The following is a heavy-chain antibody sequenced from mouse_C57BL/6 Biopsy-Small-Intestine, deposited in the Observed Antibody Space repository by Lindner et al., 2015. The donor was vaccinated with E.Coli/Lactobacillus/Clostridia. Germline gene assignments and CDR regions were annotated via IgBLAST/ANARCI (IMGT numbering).Heavy chain of an antibody. J-gene: IGHJ2*01. CDR2: INPSTGGT. CDR1: GYSFTGYY. Sequence: VQLQESGPELVKPGASVKISCKASGYSFTGYYMNWVKQSPEKSLEWIGEINPSTGGTTYNQRFKAKATLTVDKSSSTAYMQLKSLTSEDSAVYYCARWGDGYYPDYWGQGTTLTVSS. CDR3: ARWGDGYYPDY. V-gene: IGHV1-42*01. D-gene: IGHD2-3*01.